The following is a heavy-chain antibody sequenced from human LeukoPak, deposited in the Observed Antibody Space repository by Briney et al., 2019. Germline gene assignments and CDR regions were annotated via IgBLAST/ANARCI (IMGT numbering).Heavy chain of an antibody. CDR3: ARGTAARVRYFDY. CDR1: GGSFSGYY. Sequence: PSETLSLTCAVYGGSFSGYYWSWIRQPPGKGLEWIGEINHSGSTNYNPSLKSRVTISVDTSKNQFSLKLSSVTAAGTAVYYCARGTAARVRYFDYWGQGTLVTVSS. V-gene: IGHV4-34*01. CDR2: INHSGST. J-gene: IGHJ4*02. D-gene: IGHD6-6*01.